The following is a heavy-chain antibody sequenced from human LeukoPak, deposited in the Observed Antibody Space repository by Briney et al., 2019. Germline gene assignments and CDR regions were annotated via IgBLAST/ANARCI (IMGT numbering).Heavy chain of an antibody. V-gene: IGHV1-69*05. CDR3: ARDTWEMATGRIEYFDY. Sequence: ASVKVSCKASGGTFSSYAISWVRQAPGQGLEWAGRIIPIFGTANYAQKFQGRVTITTYESTSTAYMELSSLRSEDTAVYYCARDTWEMATGRIEYFDYWGQGTLVTVSS. CDR2: IIPIFGTA. CDR1: GGTFSSYA. J-gene: IGHJ4*02. D-gene: IGHD5-24*01.